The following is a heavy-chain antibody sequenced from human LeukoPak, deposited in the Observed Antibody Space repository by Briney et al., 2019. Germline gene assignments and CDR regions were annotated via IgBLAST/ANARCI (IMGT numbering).Heavy chain of an antibody. Sequence: QPGGSLRLSCAASGFTFSSYAMHWVRQAPGKGLEWVAVISYDGSNKYYADSVKGRFTISRDNSKNTLYLQMNSLRAEDTAVYYCAKSGSGFPLLFDYWGQGTLVTVSS. CDR1: GFTFSSYA. D-gene: IGHD3-10*01. CDR2: ISYDGSNK. V-gene: IGHV3-30-3*02. CDR3: AKSGSGFPLLFDY. J-gene: IGHJ4*02.